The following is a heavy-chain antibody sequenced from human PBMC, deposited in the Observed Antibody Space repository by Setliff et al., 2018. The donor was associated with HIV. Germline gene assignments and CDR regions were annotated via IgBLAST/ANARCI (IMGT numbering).Heavy chain of an antibody. Sequence: ASETLSLTCTVSGDSINSHHWTWIRQPPGKKLEWIGHIYCSGSTSYNPSLKSRVTISVDTSKNQFSLKLTSVTAADTAVYYCARHAVPHYYDSSGPSWGPGTLVTVSS. V-gene: IGHV4-59*08. CDR1: GDSINSHH. CDR2: IYCSGST. CDR3: ARHAVPHYYDSSGPS. D-gene: IGHD3-22*01. J-gene: IGHJ5*02.